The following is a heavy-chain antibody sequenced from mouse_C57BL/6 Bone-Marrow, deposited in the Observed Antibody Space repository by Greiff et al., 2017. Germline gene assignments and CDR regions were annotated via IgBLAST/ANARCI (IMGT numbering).Heavy chain of an antibody. CDR1: GYTFTSYW. D-gene: IGHD4-1*01. V-gene: IGHV1-69*01. CDR3: ARTGFDY. CDR2: IDPSDSYT. Sequence: QVQLQQPGAELVMPGASVKLSCKASGYTFTSYWMHWVKQRPGQGLEWIGEIDPSDSYTNYNQKFKGKSTLTVDKSSSTSYMQLSSLTSEDSAVYYCARTGFDYWGQGTTLTVSS. J-gene: IGHJ2*01.